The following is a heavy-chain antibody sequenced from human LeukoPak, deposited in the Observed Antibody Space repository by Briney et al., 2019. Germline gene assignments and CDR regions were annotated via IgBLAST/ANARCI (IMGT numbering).Heavy chain of an antibody. J-gene: IGHJ3*01. Sequence: GGSLRLSCEASGFTFSIYAMSWVRQAPGKGLEWVSGITSGGRTYYADSVKDRFTISRDNSKNTLSLEMNSLRAEDTALYYCAKDLSKMAAFPAFDVWGQGTMVTVSS. CDR2: ITSGGRT. V-gene: IGHV3-23*01. D-gene: IGHD5-24*01. CDR1: GFTFSIYA. CDR3: AKDLSKMAAFPAFDV.